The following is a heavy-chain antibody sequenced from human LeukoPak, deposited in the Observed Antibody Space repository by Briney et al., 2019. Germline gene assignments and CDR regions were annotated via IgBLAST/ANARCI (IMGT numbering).Heavy chain of an antibody. CDR1: GGSISRSNW. D-gene: IGHD6-19*01. J-gene: IGHJ4*02. V-gene: IGHV4-4*02. CDR2: IYHSGST. CDR3: VRAFGNSSGWDENYFDY. Sequence: SGTLSLTCAVSGGSISRSNWWTWVRQPPGKGLEWIGEIYHSGSTNYNPSLKSRVTISVDKSKNQFSLKLSSVTAADTAVYYCVRAFGNSSGWDENYFDYWGQGILVTVSS.